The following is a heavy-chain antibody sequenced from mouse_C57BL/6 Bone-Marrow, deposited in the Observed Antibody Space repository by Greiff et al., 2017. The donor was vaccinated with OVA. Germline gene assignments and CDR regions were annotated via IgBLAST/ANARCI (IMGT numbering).Heavy chain of an antibody. D-gene: IGHD1-1*01. CDR2: ISSGSSTI. CDR1: GFSFSDYG. CDR3: ARPPYYGSSYVEAMDY. V-gene: IGHV5-17*01. J-gene: IGHJ4*01. Sequence: DVQLVESGGGLVTPGGSLNLSCAASGFSFSDYGMHWVRQAPEKGLEWVAYISSGSSTIYYADTVKGRFTISRDNAKNTLFLQMTSLRSEDTAMYYCARPPYYGSSYVEAMDYCCQGNAVTVSA.